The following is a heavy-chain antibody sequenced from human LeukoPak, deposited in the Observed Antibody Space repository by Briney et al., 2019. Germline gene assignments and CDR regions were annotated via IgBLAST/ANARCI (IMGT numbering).Heavy chain of an antibody. V-gene: IGHV1-46*01. J-gene: IGHJ6*02. CDR1: AYIFTTYY. D-gene: IGHD2-15*01. Sequence: ASVKVSCKASAYIFTTYYIHWVRQAPGQGLEWMGIINPSDGSANYAQKLQGRVTMTTDTSTSTAYMELRSLRSDDTAVYYCASGLGFCSGSDCTNLVKDYYYGMNVWGQGTTVTVSS. CDR3: ASGLGFCSGSDCTNLVKDYYYGMNV. CDR2: INPSDGSA.